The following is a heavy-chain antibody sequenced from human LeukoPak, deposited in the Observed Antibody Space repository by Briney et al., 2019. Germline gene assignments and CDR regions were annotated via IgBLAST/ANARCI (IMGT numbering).Heavy chain of an antibody. V-gene: IGHV4-34*01. CDR3: ARATIIYGGNYYFDY. Sequence: PSETLSLTCAVYGGSFSGYYWSWIRQPPGKGLEWIGEINHSGSTNYNPSLRSRVTISVDTSKNQFSLKLSSVTAADTAVYYCARATIIYGGNYYFDYWGQGTLVTVSS. CDR2: INHSGST. J-gene: IGHJ4*02. D-gene: IGHD4-23*01. CDR1: GGSFSGYY.